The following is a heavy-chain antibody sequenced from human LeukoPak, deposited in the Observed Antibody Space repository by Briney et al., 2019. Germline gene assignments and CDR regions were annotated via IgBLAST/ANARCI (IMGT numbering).Heavy chain of an antibody. CDR1: GFTFDDYA. CDR2: ISWNSGSI. CDR3: AKDLGWIQLWSTFDY. V-gene: IGHV3-9*01. J-gene: IGHJ4*02. D-gene: IGHD5-18*01. Sequence: GGSLRLSCAASGFTFDDYAMHWVRQAPGKGLEWVSGISWNSGSIGYADSVKGRFTISRDNAKNSLYLQMNSLRAEDTAVYYCAKDLGWIQLWSTFDYWGQGTLVTVSS.